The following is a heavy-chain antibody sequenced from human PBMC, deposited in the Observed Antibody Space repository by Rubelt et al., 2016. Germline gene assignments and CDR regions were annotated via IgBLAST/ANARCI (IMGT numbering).Heavy chain of an antibody. CDR2: LSSNGGST. Sequence: PGGSLRLSCAASGFTFSSYAMHWVRQAPGKGLEYVSALSSNGGSTYYANSVKGRFTISRDNSKNTLCLQMGSLRAEDMAVYYCASSAMVRGVIKYWGQGTLVTVSS. V-gene: IGHV3-64*01. CDR1: GFTFSSYA. D-gene: IGHD3-10*01. J-gene: IGHJ4*02. CDR3: ASSAMVRGVIKY.